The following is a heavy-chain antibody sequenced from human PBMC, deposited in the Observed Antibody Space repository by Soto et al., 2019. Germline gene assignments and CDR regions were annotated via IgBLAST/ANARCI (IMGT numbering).Heavy chain of an antibody. CDR2: INPSGGST. CDR1: GYTFTSYY. V-gene: IGHV1-46*01. J-gene: IGHJ4*02. CDR3: ARAGRSSYSSGWYSFDY. Sequence: QVQLVQSGAEVKKPGASVKVSCKASGYTFTSYYMHWVRQAPGQGLEWMGIINPSGGSTSYAQKFQGSVTMTRDTSTSTVSRALGSLRSEDAAVYYCARAGRSSYSSGWYSFDYWGQGPLVTVSS. D-gene: IGHD6-19*01.